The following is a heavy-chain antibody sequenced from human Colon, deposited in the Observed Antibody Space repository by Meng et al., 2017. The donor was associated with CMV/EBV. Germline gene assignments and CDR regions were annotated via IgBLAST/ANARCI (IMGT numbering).Heavy chain of an antibody. CDR3: AREQQLDYYYYGMDV. CDR2: ISAYNGNT. V-gene: IGHV1-18*01. J-gene: IGHJ6*02. Sequence: ASVKVSCKASGYTFTSYGISWVRQAPGQGLEWMGWISAYNGNTNYAQKLQGRVTMTTDTSTSTAYMELRSLRSEDTAVYYCAREQQLDYYYYGMDVWGQGTTVTVSS. D-gene: IGHD6-13*01. CDR1: GYTFTSYG.